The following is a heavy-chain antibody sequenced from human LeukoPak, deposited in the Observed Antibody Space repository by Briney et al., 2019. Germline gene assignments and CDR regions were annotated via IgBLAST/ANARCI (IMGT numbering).Heavy chain of an antibody. D-gene: IGHD1-26*01. CDR3: ARDNSVGDNAWWFDP. Sequence: GASVKVSCKASGYTFTDYYIHWVRQAPGQGLEWMGWINPDSSATNYAQKFQGRVTMTRDTSISTAYMELSSLRSEDTAVYYCARDNSVGDNAWWFDPWGQGTLVTVSS. V-gene: IGHV1-2*02. CDR1: GYTFTDYY. CDR2: INPDSSAT. J-gene: IGHJ5*02.